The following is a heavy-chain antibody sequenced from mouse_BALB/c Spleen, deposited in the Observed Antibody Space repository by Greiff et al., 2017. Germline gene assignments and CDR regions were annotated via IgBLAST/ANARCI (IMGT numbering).Heavy chain of an antibody. Sequence: EVQGVESGGGLVQPGGSLRLSCATSGFTFTDYYMSWVRQPPGKALEWLGFIRNKANGYTTEYSASVKGRFTISRDNSQSILYLQMNTLRAEDSATYYCAAFYYGSSYVNYAMDYWGQGTSVTVSS. V-gene: IGHV7-3*02. CDR2: IRNKANGYTT. CDR1: GFTFTDYY. D-gene: IGHD1-1*01. CDR3: AAFYYGSSYVNYAMDY. J-gene: IGHJ4*01.